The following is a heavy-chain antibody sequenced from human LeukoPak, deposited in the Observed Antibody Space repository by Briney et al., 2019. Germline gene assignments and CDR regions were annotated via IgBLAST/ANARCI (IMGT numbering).Heavy chain of an antibody. CDR3: ARGMGGYDDFAFDI. V-gene: IGHV3-21*04. D-gene: IGHD5-12*01. CDR1: GFTFSSYS. Sequence: GGSLRLSCAASGFTFSSYSMNWVRQAPGKGLEWVSSISSSSSYIYYADSVKGRFTISRDNAKNSLYLQMNSLRSDDTAVYYCARGMGGYDDFAFDIWGQGTMVTVSS. CDR2: ISSSSSYI. J-gene: IGHJ3*02.